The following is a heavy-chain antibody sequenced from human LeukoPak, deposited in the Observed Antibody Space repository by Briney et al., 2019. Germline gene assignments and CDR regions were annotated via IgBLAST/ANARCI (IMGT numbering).Heavy chain of an antibody. CDR1: GFTFSDYY. Sequence: PGGSLRLSCAASGFTFSDYYMSRIRQAPGKGLEWVSYISSSGSTIYYADSVKGRFTISRDNAKNSLYLQMNSLRAEDTAVYYCARAPRRDGYKAPDYWGQGTLVTVSS. J-gene: IGHJ4*02. D-gene: IGHD5-24*01. V-gene: IGHV3-11*04. CDR3: ARAPRRDGYKAPDY. CDR2: ISSSGSTI.